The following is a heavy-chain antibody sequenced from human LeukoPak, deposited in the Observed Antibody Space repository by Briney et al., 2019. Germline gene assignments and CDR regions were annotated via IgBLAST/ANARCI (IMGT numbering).Heavy chain of an antibody. Sequence: PGRSLRLSCAASGFTFSSYGVLWVRQAPGKGLEWVAVISYDGSNKYYADSVKGRFTISRDNSKNTLYLQMNSLRAEDTAVYYCAKDRGKDIVVVPAAIIFDYWGQGTLVTVSS. J-gene: IGHJ4*02. CDR3: AKDRGKDIVVVPAAIIFDY. V-gene: IGHV3-30*18. D-gene: IGHD2-2*01. CDR2: ISYDGSNK. CDR1: GFTFSSYG.